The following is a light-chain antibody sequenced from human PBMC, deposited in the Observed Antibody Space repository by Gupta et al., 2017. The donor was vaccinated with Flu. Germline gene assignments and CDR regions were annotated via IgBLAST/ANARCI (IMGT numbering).Light chain of an antibody. J-gene: IGLJ2*01. Sequence: GQTVRITCKGNSIEYYYDAWYQQKPGQAALLVFYGEIIRPSGIPDRFSGSSSGNTASLTITGAQAEDEDDYYCYSRYVSGNSVIFGGGTRLTVL. CDR1: SIEYYY. V-gene: IGLV3-19*01. CDR2: GEI. CDR3: YSRYVSGNSVI.